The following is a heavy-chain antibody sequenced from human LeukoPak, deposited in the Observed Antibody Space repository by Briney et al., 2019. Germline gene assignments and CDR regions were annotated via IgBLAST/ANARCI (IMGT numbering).Heavy chain of an antibody. D-gene: IGHD1-26*01. CDR3: AGHTSQGGFDY. V-gene: IGHV3-30*03. CDR2: ISYDGSNK. J-gene: IGHJ4*02. CDR1: GFTFSSYG. Sequence: GGSLRLSCAASGFTFSSYGMHWVRQAPGKGLEWVAVISYDGSNKYYADSVKGRFTISRDNSKNTLYLQMNSLRAEDTAVYYCAGHTSQGGFDYWGQGTLVTVSS.